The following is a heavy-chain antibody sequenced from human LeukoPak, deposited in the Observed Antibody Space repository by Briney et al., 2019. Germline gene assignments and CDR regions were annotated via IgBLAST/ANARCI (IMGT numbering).Heavy chain of an antibody. CDR3: ARDVDYPLYYMDV. CDR2: MNPNSGNT. Sequence: GASVKVSCKASGYTFTSYGISWVRQAPGQGLEWMGWMNPNSGNTGYAQKFQGRVTMTRNTSISTAYMELSSLRSEDTAVYYCARDVDYPLYYMDVWGKGTTVTVSS. J-gene: IGHJ6*03. D-gene: IGHD4-11*01. V-gene: IGHV1-8*02. CDR1: GYTFTSYG.